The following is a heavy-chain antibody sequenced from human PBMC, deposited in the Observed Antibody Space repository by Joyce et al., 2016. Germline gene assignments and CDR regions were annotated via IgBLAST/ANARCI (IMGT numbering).Heavy chain of an antibody. V-gene: IGHV4-34*02. CDR3: ARGALPRPPYSVTQNHYYYTMDV. CDR2: DHPGENT. CDR1: GASFSGYH. Sequence: QVQLQQWGAGLLKPSETLSLTCTVHGASFSGYHWHWASQTPGKGLEWIGADHPGENTTYSPSLNSRVTILVDTSKSQFSLVLRSVTAADTAVYYCARGALPRPPYSVTQNHYYYTMDVWGQGTTVAVSS. J-gene: IGHJ6*02. D-gene: IGHD5/OR15-5a*01.